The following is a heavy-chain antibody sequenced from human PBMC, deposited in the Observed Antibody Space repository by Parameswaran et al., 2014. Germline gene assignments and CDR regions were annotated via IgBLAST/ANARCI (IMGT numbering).Heavy chain of an antibody. CDR2: IFSNDEK. CDR3: ARADYYDSSGYYDLGWFDP. V-gene: IGHV2-26*01. J-gene: IGHJ5*02. Sequence: PGKALEWLAHIFSNDEKSYSTSLKSRLTISKDTSKSQVVLTMTNMDPVDTATYYCARADYYDSSGYYDLGWFDPWGQGTLVTVSS. D-gene: IGHD3-22*01.